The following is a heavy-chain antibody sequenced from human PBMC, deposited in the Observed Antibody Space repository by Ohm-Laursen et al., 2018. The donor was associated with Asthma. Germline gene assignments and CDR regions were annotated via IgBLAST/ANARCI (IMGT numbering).Heavy chain of an antibody. J-gene: IGHJ4*02. Sequence: SLRLSCAASGFTFSDYFIHWVRQRPGEGLVWISHLFPDGRRTNYADSVRGRFTISRDDAQNTVYLQMHSLRVDDTAVYFCARGNVEGLLWGQGTLVTVSS. CDR1: GFTFSDYF. V-gene: IGHV3-74*01. CDR2: LFPDGRRT. CDR3: ARGNVEGLL.